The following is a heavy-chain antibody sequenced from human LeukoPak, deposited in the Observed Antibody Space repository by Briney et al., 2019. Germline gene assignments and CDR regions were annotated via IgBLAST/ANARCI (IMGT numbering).Heavy chain of an antibody. J-gene: IGHJ4*02. CDR2: IIYIVGST. D-gene: IGHD2-2*01. CDR3: AREAIGFCNTTRCYPTREFDY. Sequence: GGPLRLSCAASGFTFTTYAMSWVRHAPPQGLECISSIIYIVGSTYFADSVKGRITISRDNSKNTLYLRMNSLRAEDTAVYYCAREAIGFCNTTRCYPTREFDYWGQGTLVTVSS. CDR1: GFTFTTYA. V-gene: IGHV3-23*01.